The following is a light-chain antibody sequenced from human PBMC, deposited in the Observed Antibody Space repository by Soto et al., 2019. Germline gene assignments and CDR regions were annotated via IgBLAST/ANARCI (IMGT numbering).Light chain of an antibody. CDR1: NNDIGGYNY. CDR2: DVT. CDR3: SSYAGSSNV. Sequence: QSALTQPPSASGSPGQSVTISCTGTNNDIGGYNYVSWYQHHPGKAPQLIIYDVTKRPSGVLDRFSGSKSGNTASLTVAGLQTYDEAEYFCSSYAGSSNVFGTGTKLTVL. J-gene: IGLJ1*01. V-gene: IGLV2-8*01.